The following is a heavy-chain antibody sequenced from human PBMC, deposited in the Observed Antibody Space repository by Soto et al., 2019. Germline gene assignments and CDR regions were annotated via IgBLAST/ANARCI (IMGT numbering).Heavy chain of an antibody. J-gene: IGHJ4*02. V-gene: IGHV4-31*03. CDR2: IYYTGRT. D-gene: IGHD1-26*01. CDR1: DGSVSRGGYY. CDR3: AREGSYHYFDY. Sequence: QVQLQESGPGLVKPSQTLSLACTVSDGSVSRGGYYWSWLRQSPGKGLEWIGNIYYTGRTSYNPSLNSRVTISLETSKRQFSLRLASVSAADTALYYCAREGSYHYFDYWGQGALVTVSS.